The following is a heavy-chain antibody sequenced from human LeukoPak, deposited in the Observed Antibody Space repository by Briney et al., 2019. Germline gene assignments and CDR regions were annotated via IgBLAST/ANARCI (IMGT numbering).Heavy chain of an antibody. Sequence: GGSLRLSCAASGFTFSSYEMNWARQAPGKGLEWVSYISSSGSTIYYADSVKGRFTISRDNAKNSLYLQMNSLRAEDTAVYYCARDRGYVDALDIWGQGTMVTVSS. CDR2: ISSSGSTI. CDR1: GFTFSSYE. V-gene: IGHV3-48*03. D-gene: IGHD6-25*01. J-gene: IGHJ3*02. CDR3: ARDRGYVDALDI.